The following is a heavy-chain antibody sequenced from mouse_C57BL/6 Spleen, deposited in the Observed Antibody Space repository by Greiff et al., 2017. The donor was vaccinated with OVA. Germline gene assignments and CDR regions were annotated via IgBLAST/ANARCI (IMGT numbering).Heavy chain of an antibody. D-gene: IGHD4-1*01. J-gene: IGHJ2*01. Sequence: QVQLKESGPELVKPGASVKISCKASGYSFTSYYIHWVKQRPGQGLEWIGWIYPGSGNTKYNEKFKGKATLTADTSSSTAYMQLSSLTSEDSAVYYCARSWDEGDYWGQGTTLTVSS. CDR1: GYSFTSYY. CDR3: ARSWDEGDY. V-gene: IGHV1-66*01. CDR2: IYPGSGNT.